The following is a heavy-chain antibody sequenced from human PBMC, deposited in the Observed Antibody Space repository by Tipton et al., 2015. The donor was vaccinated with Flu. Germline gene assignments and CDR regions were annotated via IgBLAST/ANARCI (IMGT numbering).Heavy chain of an antibody. J-gene: IGHJ3*02. D-gene: IGHD4-17*01. CDR3: AREVSYGDPPDAFDI. V-gene: IGHV4-59*01. CDR1: GGSISSYY. CDR2: IYYSGST. Sequence: TLSLTCTVSGGSISSYYRSWIRQPPGKGLEWIGYIYYSGSTNYNPSLKSRVTISVDTSKNQFSLKLSSVTAADTAVYYCAREVSYGDPPDAFDIWGQGTMVTVSS.